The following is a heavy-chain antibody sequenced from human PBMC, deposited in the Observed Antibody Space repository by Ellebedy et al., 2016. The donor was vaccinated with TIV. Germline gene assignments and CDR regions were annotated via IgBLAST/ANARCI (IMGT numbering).Heavy chain of an antibody. CDR3: ARGFQDYDSSPFDL. CDR2: ISGSGGST. CDR1: GFTFSNYA. V-gene: IGHV3-23*01. D-gene: IGHD3-22*01. J-gene: IGHJ4*02. Sequence: PGGSLRLSCATSGFTFSNYAMSWVRQAPGKGLEWVSTISGSGGSTHYADSVKGRFTFSRDNSKNTLLLQMNSLRAEDAALYYCARGFQDYDSSPFDLWGRGTLVTVSS.